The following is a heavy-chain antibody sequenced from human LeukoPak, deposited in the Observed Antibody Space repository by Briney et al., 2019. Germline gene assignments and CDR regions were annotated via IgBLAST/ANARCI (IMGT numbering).Heavy chain of an antibody. CDR3: ARQNYEYSSGWYRENWFDP. V-gene: IGHV4-39*01. CDR2: IYYSGST. D-gene: IGHD6-19*01. J-gene: IGHJ5*02. Sequence: SETLSLTCTVSGGSISNSSYYWGWIRQPPGKGLEWIGSIYYSGSTYYNPSLKSRATISVDTSKNQFSLKLSSVTAADTAVYYCARQNYEYSSGWYRENWFDPWGQGTLVTVSS. CDR1: GGSISNSSYY.